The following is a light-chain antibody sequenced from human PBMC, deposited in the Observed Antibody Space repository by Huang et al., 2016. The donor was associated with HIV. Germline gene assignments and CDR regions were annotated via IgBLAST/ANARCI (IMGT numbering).Light chain of an antibody. CDR1: QSVSSNY. Sequence: EIMLTQSPGTLSLSPGERTTLSCRASQSVSSNYLAWYQQKPGQAPSRLIYGASSRATGVPDRFSGSGSGTDFTLTISRVEPEDFAVYFCQQYVTSPWTFGQGTKVEIK. J-gene: IGKJ1*01. CDR2: GAS. CDR3: QQYVTSPWT. V-gene: IGKV3-20*01.